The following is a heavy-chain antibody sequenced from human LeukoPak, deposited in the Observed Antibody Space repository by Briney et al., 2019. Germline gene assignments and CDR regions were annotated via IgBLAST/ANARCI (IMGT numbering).Heavy chain of an antibody. CDR1: GDSVSSNSAA. CDR2: TYYRSKWYS. Sequence: SQTLSLTCVISGDSVSSNSAAWNWLRQSPSRGLEWLGRTYYRSKWYSDYVLSMKSRITISPDTSRNQFSLPLNSVTPEDTALYYCARSGQQVGFAYWGQGTLVTVSS. V-gene: IGHV6-1*01. D-gene: IGHD6-13*01. CDR3: ARSGQQVGFAY. J-gene: IGHJ4*02.